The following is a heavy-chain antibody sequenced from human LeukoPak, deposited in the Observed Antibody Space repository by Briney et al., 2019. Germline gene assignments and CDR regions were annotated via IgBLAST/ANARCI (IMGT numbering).Heavy chain of an antibody. CDR2: INAGNGNT. D-gene: IGHD1-26*01. J-gene: IGHJ3*02. Sequence: GASVKVSCKASGYTFTSYAMHWVRQAPGQRLEWMGWINAGNGNTKYSQKFQGRVTITRDTSASTAYMELSSLRSEDTAVYYCARDGWWELQEEAFDIWGQGAMVTVSS. CDR1: GYTFTSYA. CDR3: ARDGWWELQEEAFDI. V-gene: IGHV1-3*01.